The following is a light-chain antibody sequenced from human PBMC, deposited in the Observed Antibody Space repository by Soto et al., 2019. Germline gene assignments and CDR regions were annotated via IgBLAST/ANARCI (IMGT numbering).Light chain of an antibody. J-gene: IGKJ4*01. CDR2: GAS. CDR3: QQYNNWPVT. V-gene: IGKV3D-15*01. Sequence: EIVMTQSPATLSVSPGERATLSCRASQSVSSNLAWYQQKPGQAPRLLIFGASTRATGIPDRFSGSGSGTEFTLTISSLQSEDFAVYYCQQYNNWPVTFGGGTKVEIK. CDR1: QSVSSN.